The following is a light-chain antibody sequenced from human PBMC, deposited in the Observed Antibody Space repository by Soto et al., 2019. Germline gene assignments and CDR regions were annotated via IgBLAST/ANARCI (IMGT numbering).Light chain of an antibody. J-gene: IGKJ5*01. CDR2: AAY. V-gene: IGKV1-9*01. Sequence: DIELTPSPSFLSSSVGARATLTCRARQGISSYLAWYQQKPGKANKLMIYAAYTLQSGVTLRFSGSGSGTSFTLTISSMQPEDFATYYCQPLLSYPITFGTGTRVEIK. CDR3: QPLLSYPIT. CDR1: QGISSY.